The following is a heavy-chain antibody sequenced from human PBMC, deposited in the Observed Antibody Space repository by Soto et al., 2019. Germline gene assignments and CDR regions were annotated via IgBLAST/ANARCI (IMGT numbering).Heavy chain of an antibody. J-gene: IGHJ6*02. CDR2: IWYDGSNK. CDR1: GFTFSSYG. V-gene: IGHV3-33*01. Sequence: GGSLRLSCAASGFTFSSYGMHWVRQAPGKGLEWVAVIWYDGSNKYYADSVKGRFTISRDNSKNTLYLQMNSLRAEDTAVYYCARDLTEGSGSYSYYYYGMDVWGQGTTVTVSS. CDR3: ARDLTEGSGSYSYYYYGMDV. D-gene: IGHD3-10*01.